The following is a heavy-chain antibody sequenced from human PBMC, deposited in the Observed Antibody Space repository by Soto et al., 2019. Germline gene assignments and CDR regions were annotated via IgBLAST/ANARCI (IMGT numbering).Heavy chain of an antibody. CDR3: ARDSSAVAERDVAQNWFDP. Sequence: QVQLQESGPGLVKPSGTLSLTCAVSGGSISSSNWWSWVRQPPGKGLEWIGEIYHSGSTNYNPSLKSRVTISVDKSKNQFSLKLSAVTAADTAVYYCARDSSAVAERDVAQNWFDPWGQGTLVTVSS. J-gene: IGHJ5*02. CDR2: IYHSGST. CDR1: GGSISSSNW. D-gene: IGHD6-19*01. V-gene: IGHV4-4*02.